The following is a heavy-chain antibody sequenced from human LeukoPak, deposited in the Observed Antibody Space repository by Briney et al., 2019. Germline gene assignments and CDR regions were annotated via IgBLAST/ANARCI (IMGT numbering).Heavy chain of an antibody. V-gene: IGHV3-20*04. Sequence: GGSLRLSCAASGFTFDDYGMSWVRQAPGKGLVWVSGINWNGGSTGYADSVKGRFTISRDNAKNSLYLQMNSLRAEDTAVYYCARDLIPTDYYDSSGYFDYWGQGTLVTVSS. CDR2: INWNGGST. CDR1: GFTFDDYG. CDR3: ARDLIPTDYYDSSGYFDY. J-gene: IGHJ4*02. D-gene: IGHD3-22*01.